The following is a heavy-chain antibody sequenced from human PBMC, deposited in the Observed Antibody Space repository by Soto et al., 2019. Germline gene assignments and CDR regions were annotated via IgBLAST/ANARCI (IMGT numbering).Heavy chain of an antibody. Sequence: QITLKESGPTLVKPTQTLTLTCNFSGFSLSTRGVGVGWIRQPPGKALEWLTLIYWDDAKEYSPSLRSRITITKAPSKNHVVLTMPDMAPVDTATYYCAHKGGGDRILDYWGQGTLVTVSS. D-gene: IGHD3-16*01. CDR2: IYWDDAK. J-gene: IGHJ4*02. CDR1: GFSLSTRGVG. V-gene: IGHV2-5*02. CDR3: AHKGGGDRILDY.